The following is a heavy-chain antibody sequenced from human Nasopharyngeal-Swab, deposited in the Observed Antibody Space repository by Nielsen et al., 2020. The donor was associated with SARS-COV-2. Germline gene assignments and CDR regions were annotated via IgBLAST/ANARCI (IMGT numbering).Heavy chain of an antibody. Sequence: ASVKVSCKASGYTFTSYGISWVRQAPGQGLEWMGWISAYNGNTNYAQKLQGRVTMTTDTSTSTAYMELRSLRSGDTAVYYCARNSPGYSYGYNWFDPWGQGTLVTVSS. CDR2: ISAYNGNT. D-gene: IGHD5-18*01. V-gene: IGHV1-18*01. CDR1: GYTFTSYG. CDR3: ARNSPGYSYGYNWFDP. J-gene: IGHJ5*02.